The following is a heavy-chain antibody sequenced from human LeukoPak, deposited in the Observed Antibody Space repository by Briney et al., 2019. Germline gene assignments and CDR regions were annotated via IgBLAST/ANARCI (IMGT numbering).Heavy chain of an antibody. V-gene: IGHV3-23*01. CDR2: ISGSGGST. D-gene: IGHD5-18*01. J-gene: IGHJ4*02. CDR3: AKGYRGYSYGYFDY. Sequence: GGSLRLSCAAAGFTFSNYAMGWVRQAPGKGLEWVSAISGSGGSTYYADSVKGRFTISRDNSKNTLYLQMNSLRAEDTAVYYCAKGYRGYSYGYFDYWGQGTLVTVSS. CDR1: GFTFSNYA.